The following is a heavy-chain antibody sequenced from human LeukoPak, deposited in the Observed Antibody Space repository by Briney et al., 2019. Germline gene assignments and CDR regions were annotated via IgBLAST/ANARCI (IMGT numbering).Heavy chain of an antibody. D-gene: IGHD1-26*01. V-gene: IGHV3-74*01. J-gene: IGHJ4*02. Sequence: GGSLRLSCAASGFTFTSNWMHWVRHAPGKGLVWVSLINSDGSSTTYADSVKGRFTISRDNAKNTVYLQMNSLRAEDTAVYHCTREGVYDGSYPSFDYWGQGALVTVSS. CDR1: GFTFTSNW. CDR2: INSDGSST. CDR3: TREGVYDGSYPSFDY.